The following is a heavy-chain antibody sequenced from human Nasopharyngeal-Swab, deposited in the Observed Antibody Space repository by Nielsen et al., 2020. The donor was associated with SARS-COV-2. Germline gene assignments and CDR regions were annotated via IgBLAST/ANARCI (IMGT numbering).Heavy chain of an antibody. J-gene: IGHJ6*02. CDR3: AHSYDFWSGHYSYGMDV. Sequence: WIRQPPGKALEWLAVIYWNGGKRYSPSLGSRLTITKDTSKQQVVLIMTNMDPVDTATYYCAHSYDFWSGHYSYGMDVWGQGTTVTVSS. D-gene: IGHD3-3*01. CDR2: IYWNGGK. V-gene: IGHV2-5*01.